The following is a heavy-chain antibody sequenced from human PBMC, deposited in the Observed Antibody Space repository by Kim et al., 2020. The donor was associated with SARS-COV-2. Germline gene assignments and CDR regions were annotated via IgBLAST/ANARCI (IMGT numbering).Heavy chain of an antibody. D-gene: IGHD3-22*01. J-gene: IGHJ4*02. Sequence: ADAVKGRSTIARDKSKTTLYLQMNSLRAEDTAVYYCAKGLNYYGTSGYSDWGQGTLVTVSS. V-gene: IGHV3-23*01. CDR3: AKGLNYYGTSGYSD.